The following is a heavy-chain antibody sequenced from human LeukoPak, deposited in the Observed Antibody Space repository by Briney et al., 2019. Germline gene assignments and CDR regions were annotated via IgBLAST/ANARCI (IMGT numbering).Heavy chain of an antibody. J-gene: IGHJ4*02. CDR3: ARHGHDTDNYEAHFDY. Sequence: SETLSLTCTVSGGSISSYYWGWIRQPPGKGLEWIGYIYYSGSTNYSPSLKSRVTISVDTSKNQFSLKLSSVTAADTAVYYCARHGHDTDNYEAHFDYWGQGTLVTVSS. CDR1: GGSISSYY. D-gene: IGHD3-3*01. V-gene: IGHV4-59*08. CDR2: IYYSGST.